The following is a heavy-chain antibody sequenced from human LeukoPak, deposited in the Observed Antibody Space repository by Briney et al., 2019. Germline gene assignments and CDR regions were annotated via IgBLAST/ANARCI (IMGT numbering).Heavy chain of an antibody. Sequence: PSETLSLTCTVSGGSISSYYWSWIRQPPGKGLEWIGYIYYSGSTNYNPYLKSRVTISVNTSKNQFSLKLSSVTAADTAVYYCARLSGDDSLTGYSRLPAYFDYWGQGTLVTVSS. CDR1: GGSISSYY. CDR3: ARLSGDDSLTGYSRLPAYFDY. V-gene: IGHV4-59*08. D-gene: IGHD3-9*01. J-gene: IGHJ4*02. CDR2: IYYSGST.